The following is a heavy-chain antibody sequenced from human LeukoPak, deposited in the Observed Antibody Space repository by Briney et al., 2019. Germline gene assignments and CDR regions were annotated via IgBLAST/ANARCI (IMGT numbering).Heavy chain of an antibody. CDR1: GGSFSGYY. J-gene: IGHJ6*03. V-gene: IGHV4-34*01. D-gene: IGHD6-19*01. Sequence: SETLSLTCAVYGGSFSGYYWSWIRQPPGKGLEWIGEINHSGSTNYNPSLKSRVTISVDTSKNQFSLKLSSVTAADTAVYYCVRGRKWLVLGYYYYMDVWGKGTTVTVSS. CDR2: INHSGST. CDR3: VRGRKWLVLGYYYYMDV.